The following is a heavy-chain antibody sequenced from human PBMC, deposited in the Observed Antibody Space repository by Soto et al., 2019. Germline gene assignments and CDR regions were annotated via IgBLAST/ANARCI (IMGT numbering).Heavy chain of an antibody. CDR3: AKDPIQYQLLPSAFDI. D-gene: IGHD2-2*01. J-gene: IGHJ3*02. CDR2: ISGSGGST. V-gene: IGHV3-23*01. Sequence: GGSLRLSCAASGFTFSSYAMSWVRQAPGKGLEWVSAISGSGGSTYYADSVKGRFTISRDNSKNTLYLQMNSLRAEDTAVYYCAKDPIQYQLLPSAFDIWGQGTMVTVSS. CDR1: GFTFSSYA.